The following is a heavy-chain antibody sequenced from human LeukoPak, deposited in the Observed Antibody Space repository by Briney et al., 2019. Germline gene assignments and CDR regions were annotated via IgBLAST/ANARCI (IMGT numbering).Heavy chain of an antibody. V-gene: IGHV4-59*01. J-gene: IGHJ5*02. D-gene: IGHD5-12*01. Sequence: PSETLSLTCSVSGGSISSYYWSWIRQPPGKGLEWIGYISYSGGTKYNPSLKSRVTVSVDTSKKQFSLKLSSVTAADTAVYYCAREGPLSAYGPWGQGTLVTVSS. CDR1: GGSISSYY. CDR2: ISYSGGT. CDR3: AREGPLSAYGP.